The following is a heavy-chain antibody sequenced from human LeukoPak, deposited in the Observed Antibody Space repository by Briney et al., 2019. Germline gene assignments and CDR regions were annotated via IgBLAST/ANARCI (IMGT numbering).Heavy chain of an antibody. CDR1: GFTFSSYA. CDR3: AKDRDSYGSFYDYYGMDV. CDR2: ISGSGSST. D-gene: IGHD5-18*01. Sequence: GGSLRLSCAASGFTFSSYAMSWVRQAPGKGLEWVSVISGSGSSTYYADSVKDRFTLSRDNSKNTLYLQMNSLRAEDTAVYYCAKDRDSYGSFYDYYGMDVWGQGTTVTVSS. V-gene: IGHV3-23*01. J-gene: IGHJ6*02.